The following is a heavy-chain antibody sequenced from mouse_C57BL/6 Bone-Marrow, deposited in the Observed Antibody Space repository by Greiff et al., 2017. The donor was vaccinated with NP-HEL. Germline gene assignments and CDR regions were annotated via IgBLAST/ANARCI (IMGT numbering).Heavy chain of an antibody. Sequence: DVKLVESGGGLVKPGGSLKLSCAASGFTFSDYGMHWVRQAPEKGLEWVAYISSGSSTIYYADTVKGRFTISRDNAKNTLFLQMTSLRSEDTAMYYCATSFTTVVEGVDYWGQGTSVTVSS. CDR1: GFTFSDYG. CDR2: ISSGSSTI. V-gene: IGHV5-17*01. J-gene: IGHJ4*01. CDR3: ATSFTTVVEGVDY. D-gene: IGHD1-1*01.